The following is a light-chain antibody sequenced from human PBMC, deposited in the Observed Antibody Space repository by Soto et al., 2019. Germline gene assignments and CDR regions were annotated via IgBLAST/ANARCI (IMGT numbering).Light chain of an antibody. CDR2: KAS. CDR1: QTISSW. Sequence: QVNLSPSALSGSVGDRVTITCRASQTISSWLAWYQQKPGKAPKLLIYKASTLKSGVPSRFSGSGSGTEFTLTISSLQPDDFATYYCQHYNSYSEAFGQGTNVDIK. CDR3: QHYNSYSEA. J-gene: IGKJ1*01. V-gene: IGKV1-5*03.